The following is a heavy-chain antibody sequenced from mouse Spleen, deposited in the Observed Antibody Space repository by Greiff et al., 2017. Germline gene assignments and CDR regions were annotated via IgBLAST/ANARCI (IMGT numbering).Heavy chain of an antibody. V-gene: IGHV1-7*01. D-gene: IGHD2-2*01. CDR1: GYTFTSYW. Sequence: QVQLQQSGAELAKPGASVKLSCKASGYTFTSYWMHWVKQRPGQGLEWIGYINPSSGYTKYNQKFKGKATLTVDQSSSTAYMQLNSLTSEDSAVYYCAREDGYDGAMDYWGQGTSVTVSS. CDR3: AREDGYDGAMDY. CDR2: INPSSGYT. J-gene: IGHJ4*01.